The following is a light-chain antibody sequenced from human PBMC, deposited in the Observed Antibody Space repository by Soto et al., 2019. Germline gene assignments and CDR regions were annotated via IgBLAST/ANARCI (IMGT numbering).Light chain of an antibody. CDR1: QGVTTN. V-gene: IGKV3-15*01. Sequence: EIVMTQSPATLSVSPGERATLSCRASQGVTTNLAWYQQKPGQAPRLLIYGASTRATGIPAKFSGSGSGTEFTLTISSLQSEDCAVYYCQQYNTWPLTVGGGTKVEIK. J-gene: IGKJ4*01. CDR2: GAS. CDR3: QQYNTWPLT.